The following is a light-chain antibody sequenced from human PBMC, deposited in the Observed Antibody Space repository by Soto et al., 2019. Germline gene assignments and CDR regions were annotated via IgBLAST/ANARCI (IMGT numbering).Light chain of an antibody. CDR1: SSNIGSNI. Sequence: QSVLTQPPSASGTPGQRVSITCSGSSSNIGSNIVNWYQQLPGRAPKLLIYRTNQRPSGVPDRFSASKSGTSASLAISGLQSEDEADYYWEAWDDSLIGVLFGGGTKVTVL. J-gene: IGLJ2*01. CDR3: EAWDDSLIGVL. V-gene: IGLV1-44*01. CDR2: RTN.